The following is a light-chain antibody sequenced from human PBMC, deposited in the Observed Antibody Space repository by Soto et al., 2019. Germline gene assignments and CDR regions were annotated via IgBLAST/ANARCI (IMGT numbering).Light chain of an antibody. J-gene: IGLJ3*02. CDR1: SSDIGSYNF. V-gene: IGLV2-23*02. CDR2: EVN. Sequence: QSALTQPASVSGSPGQSITISCTGTSSDIGSYNFVSWYQQHPGKAPKLMISEVNKRPSGVSNRFSGSKSGNTASLTISGLQAEDEDDYYCYSRAGSGRPGVFGGGTKVTVL. CDR3: YSRAGSGRPGV.